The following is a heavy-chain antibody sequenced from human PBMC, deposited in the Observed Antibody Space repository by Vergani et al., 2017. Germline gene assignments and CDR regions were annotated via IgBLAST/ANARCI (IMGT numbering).Heavy chain of an antibody. D-gene: IGHD2-21*01. CDR2: IKSTFDRGTT. Sequence: EVQLVESGGGIVKPGGSLRLSCVASGFSFRNAWMNWVRRTPGKGLEWVGRIKSTFDRGTTDYAAAVKGRFTISRDDSKNTLFLQMNGLKTEDIGAYYFNPEPRYRGDGSCYWLRDHQYYRMVVRRGAGTVADCS. V-gene: IGHV3-15*07. CDR1: GFSFRNAW. CDR3: NPEPRYRGDGSCYWLRDHQYYRMVV. J-gene: IGHJ6*02.